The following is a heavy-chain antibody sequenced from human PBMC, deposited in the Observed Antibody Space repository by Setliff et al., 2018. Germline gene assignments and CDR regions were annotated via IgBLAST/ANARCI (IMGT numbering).Heavy chain of an antibody. CDR3: ARLRGAFDY. V-gene: IGHV4-61*09. CDR2: FHTGGST. Sequence: KTSETLSLTCTVSGDSISSGSYYWTWIRQPAGKGLEWIGHFHTGGSTNYNPSLESRVTISVDTSKNQFSLRLNSATAADTAVYYCARLRGAFDYWGQGTLVTVSS. J-gene: IGHJ4*02. CDR1: GDSISSGSYY. D-gene: IGHD3-16*01.